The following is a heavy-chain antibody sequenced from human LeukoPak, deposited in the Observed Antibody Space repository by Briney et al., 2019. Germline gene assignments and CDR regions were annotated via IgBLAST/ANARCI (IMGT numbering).Heavy chain of an antibody. CDR3: ARDPGYSSGWLDY. D-gene: IGHD6-19*01. V-gene: IGHV4-61*02. CDR1: GGSISSGSYY. CDR2: IYTGGST. J-gene: IGHJ4*02. Sequence: SQTLSLTCTVSGGSISSGSYYWSWIRQPAGKGLEWIGRIYTGGSTNYNPSLKSRVTISVDTSKNQFSLKPSSVTAADTAVYYCARDPGYSSGWLDYWGQGTLVTVSS.